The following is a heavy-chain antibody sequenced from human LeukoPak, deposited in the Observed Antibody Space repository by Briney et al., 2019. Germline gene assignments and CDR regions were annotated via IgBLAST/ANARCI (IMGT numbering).Heavy chain of an antibody. CDR2: IYHSGST. CDR1: GYSISSGYY. V-gene: IGHV4-38-2*02. CDR3: ARDVKSIVVVVAAMWTNWFDP. Sequence: PSETLSLTCTVSGYSISSGYYWGWIRQPPGKGLEWIGSIYHSGSTYYNPSLKSRVTISVDTSKNQFSLKLSSVTAADTAVYHCARDVKSIVVVVAAMWTNWFDPWGQGTLVTVSS. D-gene: IGHD2-15*01. J-gene: IGHJ5*02.